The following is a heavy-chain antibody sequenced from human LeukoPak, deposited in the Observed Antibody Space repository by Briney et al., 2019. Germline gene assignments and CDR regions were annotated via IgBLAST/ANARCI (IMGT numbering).Heavy chain of an antibody. CDR2: IYSAGNT. Sequence: PGGSLRLSCAASGFTFSSSAMSWVRQAPGKGLEWVSHIYSAGNTYYADSVKGRFTISRDSFKNTLYLQMNSLRGEDTALYYCARIVAVASLYYFDNWGQGTLVTVSS. J-gene: IGHJ4*02. CDR1: GFTFSSSA. CDR3: ARIVAVASLYYFDN. V-gene: IGHV3-53*01. D-gene: IGHD6-19*01.